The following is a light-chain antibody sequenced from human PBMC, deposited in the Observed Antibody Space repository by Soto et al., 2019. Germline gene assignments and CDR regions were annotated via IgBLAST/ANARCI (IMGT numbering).Light chain of an antibody. CDR2: DVN. Sequence: QSVLTQPASVSGSPGQSITISCTGTSSDIGAYNFVSWYQQHPGKAPKLMLYDVNIRPSGVSNRFSGSKSGNTASLTISGHQDEDEAYDYCTSWTTSTTMIFGGGTKLTVL. V-gene: IGLV2-14*03. J-gene: IGLJ2*01. CDR3: TSWTTSTTMI. CDR1: SSDIGAYNF.